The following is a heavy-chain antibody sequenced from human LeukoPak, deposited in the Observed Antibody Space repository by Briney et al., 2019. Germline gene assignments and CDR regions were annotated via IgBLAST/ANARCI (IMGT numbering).Heavy chain of an antibody. J-gene: IGHJ4*02. Sequence: GGSLRLSCAAYGFTFSSYAMSWVRQAPGKGLEWVSAISGSGGSTYYADSVEGRFTISRDNSKNTLYLQMNSLRAEDTAVYYCAKGGVPAATNDYWGQGTLVTVSS. CDR2: ISGSGGST. V-gene: IGHV3-23*01. CDR1: GFTFSSYA. CDR3: AKGGVPAATNDY. D-gene: IGHD2-2*01.